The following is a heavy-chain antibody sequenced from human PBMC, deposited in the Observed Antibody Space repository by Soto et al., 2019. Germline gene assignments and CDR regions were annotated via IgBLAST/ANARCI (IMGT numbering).Heavy chain of an antibody. CDR3: AKSERFDP. Sequence: EVQLLESGGDLLQPGGSLRLSCAASGLTFSSYVMSWVCQAPEKGLEWVSTISGSGDSTYYADSVKGRFTISRDNSKNTLYLQMNSLRAEDTAVYYCAKSERFDPWGQGTLVTVSS. V-gene: IGHV3-23*01. CDR2: ISGSGDST. CDR1: GLTFSSYV. J-gene: IGHJ5*02.